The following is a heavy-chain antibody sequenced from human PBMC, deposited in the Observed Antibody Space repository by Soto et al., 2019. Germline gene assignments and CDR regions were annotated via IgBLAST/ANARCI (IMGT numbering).Heavy chain of an antibody. CDR3: ARPPEDGYHRAEYFQH. Sequence: QVQLVQSGAEVKKPGSSVKVSRKASGGTFSSYTISWVRQAPGQGLEWMGRIIPILGIANYAQKFQGRVTITADKSTSTAYMQLSSLRSEDTAVYYCARPPEDGYHRAEYFQHWGQGTLVTVSS. V-gene: IGHV1-69*02. CDR2: IIPILGIA. D-gene: IGHD5-12*01. J-gene: IGHJ1*01. CDR1: GGTFSSYT.